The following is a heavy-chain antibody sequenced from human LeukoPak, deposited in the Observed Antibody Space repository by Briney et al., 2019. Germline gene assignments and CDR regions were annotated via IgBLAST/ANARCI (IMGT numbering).Heavy chain of an antibody. D-gene: IGHD5-18*01. V-gene: IGHV6-1*01. J-gene: IGHJ2*01. CDR1: GGSVSSNSAT. CDR2: TYYRSKWYN. CDR3: TRAGSYGYYWYFDL. Sequence: SQTLSLICAISGGSVSSNSATWNWIRQSPSRGLEWLGRTYYRSKWYNDYAVSVKSRITINPDTSKNQFSLQLNSVTPEDTAVYYCTRAGSYGYYWYFDLWGRGTLVTVSS.